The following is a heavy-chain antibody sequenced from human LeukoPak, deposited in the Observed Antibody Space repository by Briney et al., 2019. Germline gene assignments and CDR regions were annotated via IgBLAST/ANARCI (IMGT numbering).Heavy chain of an antibody. V-gene: IGHV3-21*01. CDR2: ISSSSSYI. Sequence: GGSLRLSCAASGFTFSSYSMNWVRQAPGKGLEWVSSISSSSSYIYYADSVKGRFTISRDNAKNSLYLQMNSLRAEDTAVYYCAREGYCSSTSCYFGRSPNFDYWGQGTLVTVSS. CDR1: GFTFSSYS. J-gene: IGHJ4*02. CDR3: AREGYCSSTSCYFGRSPNFDY. D-gene: IGHD2-2*01.